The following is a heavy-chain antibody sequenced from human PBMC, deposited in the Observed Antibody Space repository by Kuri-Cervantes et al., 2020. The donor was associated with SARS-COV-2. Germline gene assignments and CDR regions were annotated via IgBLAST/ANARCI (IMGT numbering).Heavy chain of an antibody. D-gene: IGHD1-7*01. V-gene: IGHV1-18*01. Sequence: ASVKVSCKASGYTFTSYGISWVRQAPGQGLEWMGWISAYNGNTNYAQKFQGRVTITADESTSTAYMELSSLRSEDTAVYYCARETGTTHYYYYGMDVWGQGTTVTVSS. CDR2: ISAYNGNT. CDR1: GYTFTSYG. J-gene: IGHJ6*02. CDR3: ARETGTTHYYYYGMDV.